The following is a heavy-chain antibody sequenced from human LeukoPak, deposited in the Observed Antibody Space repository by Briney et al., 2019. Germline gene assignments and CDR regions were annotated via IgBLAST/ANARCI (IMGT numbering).Heavy chain of an antibody. V-gene: IGHV1-8*02. CDR2: MNPNSGNT. D-gene: IGHD3-22*01. CDR3: ARNGWLFSAFDI. CDR1: GYTFTSYA. J-gene: IGHJ3*02. Sequence: ASVKVSCKTSGYTFTSYAMNWVRQAPGQGLEWMGWMNPNSGNTGYAQKFQGRVTMTRNTSISTAYMELSSLRSEDTAVYYCARNGWLFSAFDIWGQGTMVTVSS.